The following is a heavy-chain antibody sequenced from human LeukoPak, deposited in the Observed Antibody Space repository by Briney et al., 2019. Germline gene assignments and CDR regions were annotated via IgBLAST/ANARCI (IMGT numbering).Heavy chain of an antibody. J-gene: IGHJ6*02. Sequence: PGGSLRLSCAASGFTFGSYAMNWVRQAPGKGLDWVSVISASGGTTYYANSVKGRFTISRDNSKNTLYLQMNSLSAEDTAVYYCAKSGVAAAARRAFGYYFYGMDVWGQGTTVTVSS. D-gene: IGHD6-13*01. CDR2: ISASGGTT. V-gene: IGHV3-23*01. CDR1: GFTFGSYA. CDR3: AKSGVAAAARRAFGYYFYGMDV.